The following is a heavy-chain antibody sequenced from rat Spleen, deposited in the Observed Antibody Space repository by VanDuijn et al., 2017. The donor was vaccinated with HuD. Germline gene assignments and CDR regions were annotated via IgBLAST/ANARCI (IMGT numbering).Heavy chain of an antibody. CDR3: ATITAVHWFAF. D-gene: IGHD1-12*01. CDR2: ISYDGSST. CDR1: GFTYSNYV. Sequence: EVQLVESGGGLVQTGRSLKLSCAASGFTYSNYVMAWVRQAPKKGLEWVATISYDGSSTYYRDSVKGRFTISRDNAKSTLYLQMDSLRSEDTATYYCATITAVHWFAFWGQGTLVTVSS. V-gene: IGHV5-7*01. J-gene: IGHJ3*01.